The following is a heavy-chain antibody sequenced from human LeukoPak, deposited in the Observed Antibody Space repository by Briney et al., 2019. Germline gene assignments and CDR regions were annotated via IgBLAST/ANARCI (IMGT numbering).Heavy chain of an antibody. J-gene: IGHJ3*02. D-gene: IGHD1-26*01. V-gene: IGHV3-21*01. Sequence: GGSLRLSCAASGFTVSTNFMSWVRQAPGKGLEWVSSISSSSSYIYYADSVKGRFTISRDNAKNSLYLQMNSLRAEDTAVYYCARDRGSGSTGAFDIWGQGTMVTVSS. CDR3: ARDRGSGSTGAFDI. CDR2: ISSSSSYI. CDR1: GFTVSTNF.